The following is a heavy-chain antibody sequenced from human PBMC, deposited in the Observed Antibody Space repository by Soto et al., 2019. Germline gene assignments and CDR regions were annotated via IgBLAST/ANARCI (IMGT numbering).Heavy chain of an antibody. CDR2: IIPILGIA. Sequence: ASVKVSCKASGGTFSSYTISWVRQAPGQGLEWMGRIIPILGIANYAQKFQGRVTITGDKSTSTAYMELSSLSSEDPAVYYCAGGAKNCSGGSCLYYYYYYMDVWGKGTTVTVSS. J-gene: IGHJ6*03. D-gene: IGHD2-15*01. V-gene: IGHV1-69*02. CDR1: GGTFSSYT. CDR3: AGGAKNCSGGSCLYYYYYYMDV.